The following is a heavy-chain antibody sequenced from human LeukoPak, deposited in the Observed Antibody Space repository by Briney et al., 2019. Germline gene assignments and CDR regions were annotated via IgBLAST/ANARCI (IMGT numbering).Heavy chain of an antibody. Sequence: PSETLSLTCTVSGGSINNHYWSWIRQSPGTGLEWIGYVYSSGSTKYNPSLESRVTISVDTSKNQFSLRLSSVTAADTAVYYCTRDRKYCDDSGGYSPSYCYGMDVWGQGTTVTVSS. CDR2: VYSSGST. D-gene: IGHD3-22*01. J-gene: IGHJ6*02. V-gene: IGHV4-59*11. CDR1: GGSINNHY. CDR3: TRDRKYCDDSGGYSPSYCYGMDV.